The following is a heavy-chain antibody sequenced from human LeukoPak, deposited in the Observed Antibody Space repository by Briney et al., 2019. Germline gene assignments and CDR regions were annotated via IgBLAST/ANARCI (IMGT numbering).Heavy chain of an antibody. Sequence: GGSLRLSCAASGFTFSSYGMHWVRQAPGKGLEWVAVISYDGSNKYYADSVKGQFTISRDNSKNTLYLQMNSLRAEDTAVYYCAKVNQGLDYWGQGTLVTVSS. V-gene: IGHV3-30*18. CDR1: GFTFSSYG. CDR2: ISYDGSNK. CDR3: AKVNQGLDY. J-gene: IGHJ4*02.